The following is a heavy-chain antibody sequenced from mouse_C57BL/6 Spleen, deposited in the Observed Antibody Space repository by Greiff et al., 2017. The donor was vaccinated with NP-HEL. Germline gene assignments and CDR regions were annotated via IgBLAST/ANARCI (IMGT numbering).Heavy chain of an antibody. CDR2: INYDGSST. V-gene: IGHV5-16*01. D-gene: IGHD1-1*01. CDR1: GFTFSDYY. J-gene: IGHJ1*03. Sequence: EVKVVESEGGLVQPGSSMKLSCTASGFTFSDYYMAWVRQVPEKGLEWVANINYDGSSTYYLDSLKSRFIISRDNAKNILYLQMSSLKSEDTATYYCARGGLRYFDVWGTGTTVTVSS. CDR3: ARGGLRYFDV.